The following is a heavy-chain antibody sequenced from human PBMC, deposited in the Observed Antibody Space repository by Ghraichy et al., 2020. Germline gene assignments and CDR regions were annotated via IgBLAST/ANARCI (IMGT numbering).Heavy chain of an antibody. D-gene: IGHD5-18*01. CDR2: INHSGST. J-gene: IGHJ4*02. CDR3: ARGSYGAYFSFDY. Sequence: TLSLTCAVYGGSFSGYFWTWIRQPPGKGLEWIGEINHSGSTNYNPSLKSRVTTSVDTSKNQFSLNLSSVTAADTAVYYCARGSYGAYFSFDYWGQGTLVTVSS. V-gene: IGHV4-34*01. CDR1: GGSFSGYF.